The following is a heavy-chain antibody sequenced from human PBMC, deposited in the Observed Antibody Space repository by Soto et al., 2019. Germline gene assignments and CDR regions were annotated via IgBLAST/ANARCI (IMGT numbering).Heavy chain of an antibody. CDR2: INAGNGNT. Sequence: QVQLVQSGAEEKKPGASVKVSCKASGYTFTSYAMHWVRQAPGQRLEWMGWINAGNGNTKYSRKFQGRVAITRATSASTAHMERSSLRSEDTAVYYCARGSGYYYWDDYWGQGTLVTVSS. D-gene: IGHD3-22*01. V-gene: IGHV1-3*05. CDR1: GYTFTSYA. J-gene: IGHJ4*02. CDR3: ARGSGYYYWDDY.